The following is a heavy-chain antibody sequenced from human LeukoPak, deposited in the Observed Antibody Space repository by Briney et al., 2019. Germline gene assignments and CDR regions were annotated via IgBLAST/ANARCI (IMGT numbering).Heavy chain of an antibody. Sequence: GGSLRLSCAVSGFTFSSYAMGWVRQAPGKGLEWVSAITASGGNTYYADSVKGRFTLSRHNSKNTLYLQVKSLRDEETAVYYCAKGNGYSYGRYYFDYWGQGTLVTVSS. V-gene: IGHV3-23*01. CDR1: GFTFSSYA. CDR2: ITASGGNT. D-gene: IGHD5-18*01. J-gene: IGHJ4*02. CDR3: AKGNGYSYGRYYFDY.